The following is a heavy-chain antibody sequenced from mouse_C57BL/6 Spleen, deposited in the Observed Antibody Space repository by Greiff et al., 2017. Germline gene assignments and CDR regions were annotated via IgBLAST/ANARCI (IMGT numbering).Heavy chain of an antibody. J-gene: IGHJ1*03. V-gene: IGHV5-16*01. CDR3: ARESPDWYFDV. Sequence: EVQLMESEGGLVQPGSSMKLSCTASGFTFSDYYMAWVRQVPEKGLEWVANINYDGSSTYYLDSLKSRFIISRDNAKNILYLQMSSLKSEDTATYYCARESPDWYFDVWGTGTTVTVSS. CDR2: INYDGSST. CDR1: GFTFSDYY.